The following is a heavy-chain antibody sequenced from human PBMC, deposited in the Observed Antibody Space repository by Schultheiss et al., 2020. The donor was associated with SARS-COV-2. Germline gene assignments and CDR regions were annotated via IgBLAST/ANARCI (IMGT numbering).Heavy chain of an antibody. CDR3: ARNPGSYGQYNPWFDP. J-gene: IGHJ5*02. CDR1: GGSISSGGYS. Sequence: SETLSLTCAVSGGSISSGGYSWSWIRQPPGKGLEWIGYIYHSGSTYYNPSLKSRVTISVDRSKNQFSLKLSSVTAADTAVYYCARNPGSYGQYNPWFDPWGQGTLVTVSS. V-gene: IGHV4-30-2*01. CDR2: IYHSGST. D-gene: IGHD5-18*01.